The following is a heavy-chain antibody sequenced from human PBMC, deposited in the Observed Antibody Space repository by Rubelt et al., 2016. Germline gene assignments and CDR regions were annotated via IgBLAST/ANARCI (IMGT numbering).Heavy chain of an antibody. CDR2: ISSSSSTI. Sequence: GGGVVQPGRSLRLSCAASGFTFSSYSMNWVRQAPGTGLEWVSYISSSSSTIYYADSVKGRFTISRDNAKNSLYLQMNSLRAEDTAVYYCARDGGSYLPWYFDLWGRGTLVTVSS. CDR3: ARDGGSYLPWYFDL. J-gene: IGHJ2*01. V-gene: IGHV3-48*04. CDR1: GFTFSSYS. D-gene: IGHD1-26*01.